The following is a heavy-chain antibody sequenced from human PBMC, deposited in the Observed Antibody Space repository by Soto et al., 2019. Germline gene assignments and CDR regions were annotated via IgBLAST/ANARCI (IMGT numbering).Heavy chain of an antibody. J-gene: IGHJ4*02. CDR3: ARHNYGSGSTYFDY. V-gene: IGHV4-30-2*01. Sequence: SETLSLTCAVSGGSISSGGYSWSWIRQPPGKGLEWIGYIYHSGSTYYKPSLKSRITISVDRSKNKFYMKLRSMTAADTAVYNCARHNYGSGSTYFDYWGQGTLVTVSS. CDR1: GGSISSGGYS. D-gene: IGHD3-10*01. CDR2: IYHSGST.